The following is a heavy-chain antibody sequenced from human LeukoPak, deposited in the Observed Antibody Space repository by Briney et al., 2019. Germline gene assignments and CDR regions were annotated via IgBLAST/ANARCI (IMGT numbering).Heavy chain of an antibody. CDR2: ISAYNGNT. J-gene: IGHJ6*03. V-gene: IGHV1-18*01. CDR1: GGTFSSYA. Sequence: ASVKVSCKASGGTFSSYAISWVRQAPGQGLEWMGWISAYNGNTNYAQKLQGRVTMTTDTSTSTAYMELRSLRSDDTAVYYCARDPITILNYYMDVWGKGTTVTVSS. D-gene: IGHD3-3*01. CDR3: ARDPITILNYYMDV.